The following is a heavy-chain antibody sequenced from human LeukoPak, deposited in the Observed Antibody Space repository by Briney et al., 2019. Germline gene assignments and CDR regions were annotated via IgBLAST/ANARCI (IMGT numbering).Heavy chain of an antibody. J-gene: IGHJ4*02. CDR2: IRYDGSNK. Sequence: QAGGSLRLSCAASGFTFSTYGMHWGRQAPGKGLEWVAFIRYDGSNKYYADSVKGRFTISRDNSKNTLYLQMNSLRAEDTAVYYCAKRLSVHSSGWYGRYFDYWGQGTLVTVSS. CDR1: GFTFSTYG. V-gene: IGHV3-30*02. D-gene: IGHD6-19*01. CDR3: AKRLSVHSSGWYGRYFDY.